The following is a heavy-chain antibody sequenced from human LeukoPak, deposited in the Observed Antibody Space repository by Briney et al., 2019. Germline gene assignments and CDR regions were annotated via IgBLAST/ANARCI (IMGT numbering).Heavy chain of an antibody. V-gene: IGHV7-4-1*02. D-gene: IGHD6-19*01. CDR1: GYTFTSYD. Sequence: ASVKVSCKASGYTFTSYDINWVRQATGQGLEWMGWINPNTGNPTYAQAFTGRFVFSLDTSVSTAYLQISSLNTEDTAVYYCAIDQPVAGVSNFDSWGQGTLVTVSS. J-gene: IGHJ4*02. CDR3: AIDQPVAGVSNFDS. CDR2: INPNTGNP.